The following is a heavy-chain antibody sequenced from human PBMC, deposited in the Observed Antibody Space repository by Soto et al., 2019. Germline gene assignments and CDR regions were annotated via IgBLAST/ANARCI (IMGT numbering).Heavy chain of an antibody. CDR1: GGSISSSSYY. V-gene: IGHV4-39*01. Sequence: SETLSLTCTVSGGSISSSSYYWGWIRQPPGKGLEWIGSIYYSGSTYYNPSLKSRVTISVDTSKNQFSLKLSSVTAADTAVYYCARNQAYCSSTSCSRTLDYWGQGTLVTVSS. J-gene: IGHJ4*02. D-gene: IGHD2-2*01. CDR3: ARNQAYCSSTSCSRTLDY. CDR2: IYYSGST.